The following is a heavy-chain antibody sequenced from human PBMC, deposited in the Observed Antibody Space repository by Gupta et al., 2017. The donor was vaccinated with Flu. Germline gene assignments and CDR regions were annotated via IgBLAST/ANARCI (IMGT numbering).Heavy chain of an antibody. Sequence: GGSIGTYFWSWVRQAPGKGLEWIGYIYYSGSTNETPSLKRRVSMSLDTSKNQISLKMRSVTAADTAVYYWARGPGDSTMDHWGQGALVTVS. CDR1: GGSIGTYF. D-gene: IGHD3-16*01. CDR3: ARGPGDSTMDH. J-gene: IGHJ4*02. V-gene: IGHV4-59*01. CDR2: IYYSGST.